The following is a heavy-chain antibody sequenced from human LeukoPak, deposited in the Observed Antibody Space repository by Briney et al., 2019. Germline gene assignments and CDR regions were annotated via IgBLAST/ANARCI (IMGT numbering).Heavy chain of an antibody. D-gene: IGHD3-3*01. CDR3: ARDLSYDFWSGYSDWFDP. J-gene: IGHJ5*02. CDR1: GGSISSYY. Sequence: SETLSLTCTVSGGSISSYYWSWIRQPAGKGLEWIGRIYTSGSTNYNPSLKSRVTMSVDTSKNQFSLKLSSATAADTAVYYCARDLSYDFWSGYSDWFDPWGQGTLVTVSS. CDR2: IYTSGST. V-gene: IGHV4-4*07.